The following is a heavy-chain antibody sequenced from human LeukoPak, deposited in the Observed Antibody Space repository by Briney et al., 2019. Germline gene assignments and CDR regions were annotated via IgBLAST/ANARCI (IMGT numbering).Heavy chain of an antibody. V-gene: IGHV1-46*01. CDR2: INPSGDPT. Sequence: GASVTVSCKASGYTFTSYYMHWVRQAPGQGVEWVGLINPSGDPTTYAQKFQGRVTMTSDRSTSTVYMALSSLRSEDTAVYYCARSSGYYSALFYMHVWGKGTTVTVSS. CDR3: ARSSGYYSALFYMHV. D-gene: IGHD3-22*01. J-gene: IGHJ6*03. CDR1: GYTFTSYY.